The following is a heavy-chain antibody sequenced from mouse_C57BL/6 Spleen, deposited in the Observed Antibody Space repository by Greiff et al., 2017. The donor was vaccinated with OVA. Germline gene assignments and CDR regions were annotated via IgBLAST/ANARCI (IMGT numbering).Heavy chain of an antibody. J-gene: IGHJ1*03. D-gene: IGHD1-1*01. CDR1: GYTFTDYE. Sequence: VQLQQSGAELVRPGASVTLSCKASGYTFTDYEMHWVKQTPVHGLEWIGAIDPETGGTAYNQKFKGKAILTADKSSSTAYMELRSLTSEDSAVYYCTREVYYYGSSYWYFDVWGTGTTVTVSS. CDR3: TREVYYYGSSYWYFDV. CDR2: IDPETGGT. V-gene: IGHV1-15*01.